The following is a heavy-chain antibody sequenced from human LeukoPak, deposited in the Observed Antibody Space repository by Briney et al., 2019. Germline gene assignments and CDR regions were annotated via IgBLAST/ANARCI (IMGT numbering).Heavy chain of an antibody. J-gene: IGHJ4*02. CDR2: ISSSGSTI. D-gene: IGHD2-15*01. Sequence: GGSLRLSCAASGFSVSNTYMSWVRQAPGKGLEWVSYISSSGSTIYYADSVKGRFTISRHNAKNSLYLQMNSLRAEDTAVYYCATMGVVVVAATCPDYWGQGTLVTVSS. CDR1: GFSVSNTY. V-gene: IGHV3-11*04. CDR3: ATMGVVVVAATCPDY.